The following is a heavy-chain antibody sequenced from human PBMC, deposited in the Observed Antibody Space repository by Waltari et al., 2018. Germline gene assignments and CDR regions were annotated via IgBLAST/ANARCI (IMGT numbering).Heavy chain of an antibody. Sequence: QLQLQESGPGLVKPSHTLSLTCTVSVGTISSGGYYWILIRQHPRQGLEWIGYIYHSGSTYYNPSLKSRVTISVDRSKNQFSLKLSSVTAADTAVYYCARGEYDFWSGYYTGAFDIWGQGTMVTVSS. CDR1: VGTISSGGYY. V-gene: IGHV4-30-2*01. CDR2: IYHSGST. D-gene: IGHD3-3*01. J-gene: IGHJ3*02. CDR3: ARGEYDFWSGYYTGAFDI.